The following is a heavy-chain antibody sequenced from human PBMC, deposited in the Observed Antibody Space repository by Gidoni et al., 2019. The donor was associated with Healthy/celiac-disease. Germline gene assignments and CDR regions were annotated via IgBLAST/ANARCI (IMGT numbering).Heavy chain of an antibody. D-gene: IGHD2-15*01. Sequence: QLQLQESGSGLVKPSQTLSLTCAVPGGSISSGGYSWSWIRQPPGKGLEWIGYIYHSGSTYYNPSLKSRVTISVDRSKNQFSLKLSSVTAADTAVYYCARAGLCSGGSCYGEDDYYYYYGMDVWGQGTTVTVSS. CDR2: IYHSGST. CDR1: GGSISSGGYS. CDR3: ARAGLCSGGSCYGEDDYYYYYGMDV. V-gene: IGHV4-30-2*01. J-gene: IGHJ6*02.